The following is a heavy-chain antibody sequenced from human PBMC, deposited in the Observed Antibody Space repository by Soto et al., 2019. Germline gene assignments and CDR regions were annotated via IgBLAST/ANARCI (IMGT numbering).Heavy chain of an antibody. J-gene: IGHJ4*02. CDR3: SRSLDS. Sequence: GSLRLSCAASGFTFSNFWMDWVRQAPGKGLEWVANISPDGSAKQYVNSVKGRFTISRDNARNSLYLQMNSLTAEDSALYYCSRSLDSWGQGTRVTVSS. CDR1: GFTFSNFW. CDR2: ISPDGSAK. V-gene: IGHV3-7*01.